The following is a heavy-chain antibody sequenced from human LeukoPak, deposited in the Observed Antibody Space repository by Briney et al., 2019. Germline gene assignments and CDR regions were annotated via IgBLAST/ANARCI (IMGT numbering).Heavy chain of an antibody. Sequence: AGGSLRLSCAASGFTVSSDYMSWVRQAPGKGLEWVSVIYSGGSTYYADSVKGRFTISRDNSKNTLYLQMNSLRAEDTAVYYCARDLALTPWGQGTLVTVSS. CDR2: IYSGGST. CDR1: GFTVSSDY. CDR3: ARDLALTP. J-gene: IGHJ5*02. V-gene: IGHV3-53*01. D-gene: IGHD3-9*01.